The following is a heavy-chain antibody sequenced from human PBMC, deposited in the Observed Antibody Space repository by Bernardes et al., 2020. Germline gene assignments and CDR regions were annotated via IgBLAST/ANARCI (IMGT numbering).Heavy chain of an antibody. J-gene: IGHJ4*02. V-gene: IGHV3-23*01. CDR2: ISGSGGST. CDR3: AKVGLDIVVVPAASLSFWFDY. CDR1: GFTFSSYA. D-gene: IGHD2-2*01. Sequence: GGSLSLSCAASGFTFSSYAMSWVRQAPGKGLEWVSAISGSGGSTYYADSVKGRFTISRDNSKNTLYLQMNSLRAEDTAVYYCAKVGLDIVVVPAASLSFWFDYWGQGTLVTVSS.